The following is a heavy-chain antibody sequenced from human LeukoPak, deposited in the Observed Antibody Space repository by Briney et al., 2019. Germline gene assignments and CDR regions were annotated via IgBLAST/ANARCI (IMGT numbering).Heavy chain of an antibody. CDR1: GGSISSYY. J-gene: IGHJ6*03. CDR3: ARGVDLSPYDYVWGSLWGGYYMDV. CDR2: IYYSGST. V-gene: IGHV4-59*12. Sequence: SETLSLTCTVSGGSISSYYWSWIRQPPGKGLEWIGYIYYSGSTNYNPSLKSRVTISVDTSKNQFSLKLSSVTAADTAVYYCARGVDLSPYDYVWGSLWGGYYMDVWGKGTTVTVSS. D-gene: IGHD3-16*01.